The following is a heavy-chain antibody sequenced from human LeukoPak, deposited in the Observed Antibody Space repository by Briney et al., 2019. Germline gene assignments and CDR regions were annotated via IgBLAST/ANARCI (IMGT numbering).Heavy chain of an antibody. CDR2: IYSTGST. Sequence: SQTLSLTCTVSGGSISSGSYYWSWIRQPAGKGLEWIGRIYSTGSTNYKPSLKSRVTMSVDTSKNQFSLKLSSVTAADTAVYYCARASGNYPTGYYYYYYTDVWGKGTTVTVSS. J-gene: IGHJ6*03. D-gene: IGHD1-26*01. CDR3: ARASGNYPTGYYYYYYTDV. CDR1: GGSISSGSYY. V-gene: IGHV4-61*02.